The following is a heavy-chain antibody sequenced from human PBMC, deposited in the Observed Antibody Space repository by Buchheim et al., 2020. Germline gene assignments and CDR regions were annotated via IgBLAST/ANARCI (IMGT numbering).Heavy chain of an antibody. Sequence: QVQLQQWGAGLLKPSETLSLTCAVYGGSFSGYYWSWIRQPPGKGLEWIGEINHSGSTNYNPSLKSRVTISVDTSKNKFSLKLSSVTAADTAVYYCASGRYYDFWSGYYTGRRPRGMDVWGKGTT. V-gene: IGHV4-34*01. J-gene: IGHJ6*03. CDR1: GGSFSGYY. CDR2: INHSGST. D-gene: IGHD3-3*01. CDR3: ASGRYYDFWSGYYTGRRPRGMDV.